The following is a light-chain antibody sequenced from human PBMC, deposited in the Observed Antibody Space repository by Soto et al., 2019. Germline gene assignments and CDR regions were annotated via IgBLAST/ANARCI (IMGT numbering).Light chain of an antibody. V-gene: IGKV3-15*01. Sequence: EIVMTQSPATLSVSPVERATLSCRASQSVSIKLAWYQQKPDQAPRLLIYDTSTRATGIPARFSGSGSGTEFTLTISSLQTEDFAVYYCQQYNNWPPITFGQGTRLEIK. CDR3: QQYNNWPPIT. J-gene: IGKJ5*01. CDR2: DTS. CDR1: QSVSIK.